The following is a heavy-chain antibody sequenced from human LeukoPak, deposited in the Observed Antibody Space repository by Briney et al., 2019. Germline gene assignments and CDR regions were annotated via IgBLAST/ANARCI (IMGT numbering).Heavy chain of an antibody. D-gene: IGHD2-21*02. Sequence: SETLSLTCIVSGGSISNYYWSWIRQPPGKGPEWIGYISYSGSTNYSPSLKSRVAISVDTSMNRFSLKLTSVTAADTAVYYCARDSNGIWYSARQHFDYWGQGALVTVSS. CDR1: GGSISNYY. CDR2: ISYSGST. J-gene: IGHJ4*02. V-gene: IGHV4-59*01. CDR3: ARDSNGIWYSARQHFDY.